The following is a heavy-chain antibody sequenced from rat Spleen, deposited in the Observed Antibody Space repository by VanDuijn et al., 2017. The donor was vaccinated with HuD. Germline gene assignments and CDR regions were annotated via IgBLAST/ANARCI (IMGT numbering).Heavy chain of an antibody. J-gene: IGHJ2*01. Sequence: EVQLVESGGGLVQPGRSLKLSCAASGFTYSNYVMAWVRQAPTKGREWVASISTGGGNTYYRDSVKGRFSISRDDAKSTLYLQMNSLRSEDTATYYCAKDREYYGYNSFGYWGQGVMVTVSS. CDR2: ISTGGGNT. D-gene: IGHD1-9*01. V-gene: IGHV5-25*01. CDR3: AKDREYYGYNSFGY. CDR1: GFTYSNYV.